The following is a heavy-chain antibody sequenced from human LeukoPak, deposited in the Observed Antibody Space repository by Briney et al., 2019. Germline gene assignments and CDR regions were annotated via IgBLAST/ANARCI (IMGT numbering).Heavy chain of an antibody. CDR1: GGIFRSYS. J-gene: IGHJ4*02. Sequence: SVKVSCKASGGIFRSYSISWVRQAPGQGLEWLGGIIPIFGTANYAQKFQGRVTITADESTSTAYMELSSLRSEDTAVYYCAREPKPYYYDSSGYYRVYYFDYWGQGTLVTVSS. CDR2: IIPIFGTA. CDR3: AREPKPYYYDSSGYYRVYYFDY. V-gene: IGHV1-69*13. D-gene: IGHD3-22*01.